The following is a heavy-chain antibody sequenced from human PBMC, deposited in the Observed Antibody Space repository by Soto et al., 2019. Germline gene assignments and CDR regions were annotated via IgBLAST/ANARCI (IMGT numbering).Heavy chain of an antibody. CDR2: ISYDGSNK. CDR1: GFTFSSYA. J-gene: IGHJ6*02. CDR3: ASGGPSYYYYGMDV. V-gene: IGHV3-30-3*01. D-gene: IGHD3-16*01. Sequence: LRLSCAASGFTFSSYAMHWVRQAPGRGLEWVAVISYDGSNKYYADSVKGRFTISRDNSKNTLYLQMNSLRAEDTAVYYCASGGPSYYYYGMDVWGQGTTVTVSS.